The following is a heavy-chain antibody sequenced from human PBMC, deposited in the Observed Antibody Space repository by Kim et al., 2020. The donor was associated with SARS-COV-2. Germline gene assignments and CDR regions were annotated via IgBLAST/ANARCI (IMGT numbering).Heavy chain of an antibody. Sequence: SVKGRFTISRDNAKNSLYLQMNSLRAEDTAVYYCARVTTVTTAYYYGMDVWGQGTTVTVSS. V-gene: IGHV3-11*06. J-gene: IGHJ6*02. CDR3: ARVTTVTTAYYYGMDV. D-gene: IGHD4-4*01.